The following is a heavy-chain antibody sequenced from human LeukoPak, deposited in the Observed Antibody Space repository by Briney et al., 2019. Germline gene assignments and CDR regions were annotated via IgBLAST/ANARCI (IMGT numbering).Heavy chain of an antibody. CDR2: ISSSGSTI. J-gene: IGHJ4*02. D-gene: IGHD4-23*01. CDR3: ARHRYPTPGIDY. Sequence: GGSLRLSCAASGFTFSNFWMHWVRQAPGKGLVWVSYISSSGSTIYYADSVKGRFTISRDNAKNSLFLQINSLRAEDTAVYYCARHRYPTPGIDYWGQGTLVTVSS. V-gene: IGHV3-48*01. CDR1: GFTFSNFW.